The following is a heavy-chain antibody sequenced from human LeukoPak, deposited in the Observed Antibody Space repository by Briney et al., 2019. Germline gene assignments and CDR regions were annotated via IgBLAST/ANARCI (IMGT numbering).Heavy chain of an antibody. J-gene: IGHJ1*01. V-gene: IGHV4-61*01. Sequence: SETLSLTCTVSGGSVSSGSYYWSWIRQPPGKGLEWIGYIYYSGSTNYNPSLKSRVTISVDTSKNQFSLKLSSVIAADTAVYYCASTSAAMGRYFQHWGQGTLVTVSS. CDR1: GGSVSSGSYY. CDR2: IYYSGST. CDR3: ASTSAAMGRYFQH. D-gene: IGHD2-2*01.